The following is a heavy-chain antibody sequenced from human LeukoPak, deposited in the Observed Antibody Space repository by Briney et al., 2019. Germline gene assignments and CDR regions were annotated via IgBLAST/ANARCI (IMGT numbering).Heavy chain of an antibody. CDR1: GFIFSNYS. V-gene: IGHV3-21*01. Sequence: GSLRLSCAASGFIFSNYSLNWVRQAPGKGLEWVSSIRSSTRYIFYADSVKGRFTVSRDNAKNSLFLQMNSLRAEDTAVYYCARDGGSAWFLDYWGQGTLVTVSS. CDR3: ARDGGSAWFLDY. D-gene: IGHD6-19*01. J-gene: IGHJ4*02. CDR2: IRSSTRYI.